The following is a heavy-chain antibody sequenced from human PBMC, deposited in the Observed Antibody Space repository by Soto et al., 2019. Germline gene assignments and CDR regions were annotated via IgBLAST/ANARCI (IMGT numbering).Heavy chain of an antibody. D-gene: IGHD1-26*01. V-gene: IGHV1-69*01. CDR2: IIPIFGTT. Sequence: QVQLVQSGTDVKTPGSSVTVSCKASGGTFNTYTFSWVRQAPGQGLEWIGSIIPIFGTTHYAQSFQGRLSITADHSSTTTYMELRSLTSHDTALYYCARIPRYSFPTSDPLDNWGQGTLVTVSS. CDR1: GGTFNTYT. J-gene: IGHJ1*01. CDR3: ARIPRYSFPTSDPLDN.